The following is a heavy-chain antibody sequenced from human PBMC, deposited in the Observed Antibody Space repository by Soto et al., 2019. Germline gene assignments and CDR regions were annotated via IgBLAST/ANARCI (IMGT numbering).Heavy chain of an antibody. J-gene: IGHJ4*02. CDR3: IRGFAPLDY. CDR1: GFTFSSYA. CDR2: ISGSDDTT. D-gene: IGHD3-10*01. Sequence: GGSLRLSCAASGFTFSSYAMTWVRQAPGKGLEWVSGISGSDDTTFYADSVKGRLTISRDNSKRTLYLQMNSLRADDTAVYFCIRGFAPLDYWGQGTLVTVSS. V-gene: IGHV3-23*01.